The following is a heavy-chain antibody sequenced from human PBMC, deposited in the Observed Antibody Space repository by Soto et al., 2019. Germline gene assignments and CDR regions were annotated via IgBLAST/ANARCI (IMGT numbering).Heavy chain of an antibody. CDR2: ISGSGGST. Sequence: EVQLLESGGGLVQPGGSLRLSCAASGFTFSSYAMRWVRQAPGKGLEWVSAISGSGGSTYYADSVKGRLTISRDNSKNTLYLQMNSLRAEDTAVYYCAREGITIFGVVIMYYFDYWGQGTLVTVSS. V-gene: IGHV3-23*01. D-gene: IGHD3-3*01. CDR3: AREGITIFGVVIMYYFDY. CDR1: GFTFSSYA. J-gene: IGHJ4*02.